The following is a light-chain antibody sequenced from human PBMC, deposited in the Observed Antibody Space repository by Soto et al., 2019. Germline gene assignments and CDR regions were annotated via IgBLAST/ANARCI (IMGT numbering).Light chain of an antibody. CDR1: SGSVSTAHN. Sequence: QAVVTQESSFSVSPGGTVTLTCGLISGSVSTAHNPNWYQQTQGQAPRTLIYSTSTRSSGVPDRFSGSILGNKAALTITGAQADDESDYYCALFMGNGISVFGPGTKVTVL. V-gene: IGLV8-61*01. J-gene: IGLJ1*01. CDR2: STS. CDR3: ALFMGNGISV.